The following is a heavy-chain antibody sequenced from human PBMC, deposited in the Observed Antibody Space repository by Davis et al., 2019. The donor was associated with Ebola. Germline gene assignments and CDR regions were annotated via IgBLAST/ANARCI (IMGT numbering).Heavy chain of an antibody. CDR2: ISGSGGST. J-gene: IGHJ4*02. CDR1: GFTFSSYA. V-gene: IGHV3-23*01. D-gene: IGHD3-10*02. CDR3: ARGSYVFDY. Sequence: GESLKISCAASGFTFSSYAMTWVRQAPGKGLEWVSAISGSGGSTYYAGSVKGRFTISRDNSKNTLYMQMTSLRAEDTAVYYCARGSYVFDYWGQGTLVSVSS.